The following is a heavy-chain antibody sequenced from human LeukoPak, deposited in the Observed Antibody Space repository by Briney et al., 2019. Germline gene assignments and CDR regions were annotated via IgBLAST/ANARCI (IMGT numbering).Heavy chain of an antibody. CDR1: GGSVSSGSYY. V-gene: IGHV4-61*01. CDR3: ARAMVRGVIDY. J-gene: IGHJ4*02. CDR2: IYYSGST. D-gene: IGHD3-10*01. Sequence: SETLSLTCTVSGGSVSSGSYYWSWIRQPPGKGLEWIGYIYYSGSTNYNPSLKSRVTISVDTSKNQFSPKLTSVTAADTAVYYCARAMVRGVIDYWGQGTLVTVSS.